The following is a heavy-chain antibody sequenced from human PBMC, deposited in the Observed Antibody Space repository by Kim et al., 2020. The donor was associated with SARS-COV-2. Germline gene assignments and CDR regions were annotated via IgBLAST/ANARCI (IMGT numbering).Heavy chain of an antibody. CDR1: GFTFSSYE. Sequence: GGSLRLSCAASGFTFSSYEMNWVRQAPGKGLEWVSYISSSGSTIYYADSVKGRFTISRDNAKNSLYLQMNSLRAEDTAVYYCARFGPGEGVPVVTGSYYYYGMDVWGQGTTVTVSS. V-gene: IGHV3-48*03. D-gene: IGHD2-15*01. J-gene: IGHJ6*02. CDR3: ARFGPGEGVPVVTGSYYYYGMDV. CDR2: ISSSGSTI.